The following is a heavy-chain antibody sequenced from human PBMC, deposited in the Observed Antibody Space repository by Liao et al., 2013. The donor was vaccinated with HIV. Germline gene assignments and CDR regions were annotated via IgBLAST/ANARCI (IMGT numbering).Heavy chain of an antibody. D-gene: IGHD5-12*01. CDR1: GSSISSDY. Sequence: QVQLQESGPGLVKPSETLSLTCTVSGSSISSDYWGWIRQPPGKGLEWIGHISHSGFTNNNPSLESRVTISIDHSSNQFSLDLTSVTAADTAVYYCAGARGYDYWFDPWGQGTLVTVSS. CDR2: ISHSGFT. CDR3: AGARGYDYWFDP. J-gene: IGHJ5*02. V-gene: IGHV4-59*01.